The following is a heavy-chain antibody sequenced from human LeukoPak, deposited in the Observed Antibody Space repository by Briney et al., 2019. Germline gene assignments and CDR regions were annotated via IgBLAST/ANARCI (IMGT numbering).Heavy chain of an antibody. V-gene: IGHV3-30-3*01. D-gene: IGHD2-2*01. CDR3: ARESVCSSTSCYLYYFDY. J-gene: IGHJ4*02. CDR1: GFTFSSYA. Sequence: PGRSLRLSCAASGFTFSSYAMHWVRQAPGKGLEWVAVISYDGSNKYYADSVKGRFTISRDNSKNTLYLQMNSLRAEDTAVYYCARESVCSSTSCYLYYFDYWGQGTLVTVSS. CDR2: ISYDGSNK.